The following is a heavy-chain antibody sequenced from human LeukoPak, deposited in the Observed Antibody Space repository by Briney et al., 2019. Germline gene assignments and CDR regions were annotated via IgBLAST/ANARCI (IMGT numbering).Heavy chain of an antibody. CDR2: ISGSGGST. CDR1: GFTFSSYA. CDR3: ANSYTSSSRTPFDC. D-gene: IGHD6-6*01. J-gene: IGHJ4*02. Sequence: GGSLRLSCAASGFTFSSYAMTWVRQAPGKGPEWVSAISGSGGSTYYADSVKGRFTISRDNSMNTLYLQMNSLRAEDTAVYYCANSYTSSSRTPFDCWGQGTLVTVSS. V-gene: IGHV3-23*01.